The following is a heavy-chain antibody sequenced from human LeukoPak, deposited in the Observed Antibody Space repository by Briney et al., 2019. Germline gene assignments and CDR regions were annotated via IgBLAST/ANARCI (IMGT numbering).Heavy chain of an antibody. J-gene: IGHJ6*02. V-gene: IGHV4-30-2*01. Sequence: TLSLTCAVSGDSISSEGYSWSWIRQPPGKGLEWIGYIYHSGSTYYNPSLKSRVTISVDRSKNQSSLNLSSVTAADTAVYYCARETRYCGGGSCYSGMDVWGQGTTVTVSS. CDR1: GDSISSEGYS. CDR2: IYHSGST. D-gene: IGHD2-15*01. CDR3: ARETRYCGGGSCYSGMDV.